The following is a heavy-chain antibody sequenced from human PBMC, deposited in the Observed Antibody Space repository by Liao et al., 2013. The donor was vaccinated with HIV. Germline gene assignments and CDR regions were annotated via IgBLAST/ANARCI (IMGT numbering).Heavy chain of an antibody. V-gene: IGHV4-61*02. J-gene: IGHJ5*02. Sequence: QVQLQESGPGLVKPSQTLSLTCTVSGGSFRDGAYYWSWIRQPAGKGLEWIGRIYSSGSANYNPSLKSRVTMSVDTSKNQFSLKLSSVTAADTAVYYCARTDQYYDFWNGYENWFDPWGQGTLVTVSS. CDR2: IYSSGSA. CDR3: ARTDQYYDFWNGYENWFDP. CDR1: GGSFRDGAYY. D-gene: IGHD3-3*01.